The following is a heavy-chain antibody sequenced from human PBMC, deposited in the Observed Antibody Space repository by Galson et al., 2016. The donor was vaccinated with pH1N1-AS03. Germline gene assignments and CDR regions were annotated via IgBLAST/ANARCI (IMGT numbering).Heavy chain of an antibody. CDR3: ARDGGYSSGWIDF. V-gene: IGHV3-21*01. Sequence: SLRLSCAASGFTFSTYTMNWVRQAPGKGLEWVAYISSSSRFIYYADAVQGRFTISKDSPKNSVYLHMNGLRANDTAVYYCARDGGYSSGWIDFWSQGTLVSVSS. D-gene: IGHD3-22*01. CDR1: GFTFSTYT. J-gene: IGHJ4*02. CDR2: ISSSSRFI.